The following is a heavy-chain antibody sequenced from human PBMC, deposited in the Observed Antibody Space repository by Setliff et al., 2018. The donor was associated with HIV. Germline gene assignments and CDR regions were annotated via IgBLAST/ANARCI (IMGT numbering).Heavy chain of an antibody. CDR3: ARVYDSSGYSLSIPGY. J-gene: IGHJ4*01. Sequence: GSLRLSCAASGFTFDDYTMHWVRQAPGKGLEWVSLISWDAFSTYYVDSVKGRFTISRDNAKNSLYLQMNSLRAEDTAVYYCARVYDSSGYSLSIPGYWGQGTLVTVSS. CDR2: ISWDAFST. V-gene: IGHV3-43*01. CDR1: GFTFDDYT. D-gene: IGHD3-22*01.